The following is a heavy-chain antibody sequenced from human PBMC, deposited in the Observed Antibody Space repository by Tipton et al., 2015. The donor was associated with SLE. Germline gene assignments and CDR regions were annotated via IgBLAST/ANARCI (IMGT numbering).Heavy chain of an antibody. CDR2: ISHAGDT. J-gene: IGHJ4*02. Sequence: TLSLTCAVSGSSISYNWWSWVRQPPGKGLEWIGEISHAGDTNYTPSLKSRVTISIDKSRNQFSLNLNSVTAADTAVYYCARATTAISPFDYWGQGTLATVSS. V-gene: IGHV4/OR15-8*02. CDR1: GSSISYNW. CDR3: ARATTAISPFDY. D-gene: IGHD2-2*02.